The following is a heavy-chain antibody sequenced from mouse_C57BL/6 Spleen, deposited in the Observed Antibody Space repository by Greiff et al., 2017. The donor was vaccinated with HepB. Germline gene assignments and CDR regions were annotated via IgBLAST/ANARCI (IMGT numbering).Heavy chain of an antibody. Sequence: VKLQQPGAELVRPGTSVKLSCKASGYTFTSYWMHWVKQRPGQGLEWIGVIDPSDSYTNYNQKFKGKATLTVDTSSSTAYMQLSSLTSEDSAVYYCARIPYGSSYWYFDVWGTGTTVTVSS. CDR3: ARIPYGSSYWYFDV. D-gene: IGHD1-1*01. J-gene: IGHJ1*03. V-gene: IGHV1-59*01. CDR1: GYTFTSYW. CDR2: IDPSDSYT.